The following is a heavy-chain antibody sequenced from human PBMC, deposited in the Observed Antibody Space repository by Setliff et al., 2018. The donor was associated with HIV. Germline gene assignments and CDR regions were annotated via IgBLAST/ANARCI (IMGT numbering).Heavy chain of an antibody. D-gene: IGHD1-26*01. CDR1: GGSVNSGNYH. CDR2: IYTSGSP. J-gene: IGHJ4*02. Sequence: SETLSLTCSVSGGSVNSGNYHWAWIRQPAGKGLEWIGHIYTSGSPHYKSSLTSRLTISLDTSKNQFSLRLTSVTAADTAVYYCVRIWDIVGGPSDYWGLGNMVTVSS. V-gene: IGHV4-61*09. CDR3: VRIWDIVGGPSDY.